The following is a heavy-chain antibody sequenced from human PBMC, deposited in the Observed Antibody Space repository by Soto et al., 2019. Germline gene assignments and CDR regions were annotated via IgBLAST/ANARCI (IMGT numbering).Heavy chain of an antibody. V-gene: IGHV3-30*05. CDR3: ARGDSNSWSDY. CDR2: ISYDGTNK. CDR1: GFTFSSYG. D-gene: IGHD6-13*01. Sequence: SLRLSCAASGFTFSSYGMHWVRQAPGKGLEWVAVISYDGTNKYYADSVKGRFTISRDNSKNTLSLQMNSLRAEDTAVYYCARGDSNSWSDYWGQGTLVTVSS. J-gene: IGHJ4*02.